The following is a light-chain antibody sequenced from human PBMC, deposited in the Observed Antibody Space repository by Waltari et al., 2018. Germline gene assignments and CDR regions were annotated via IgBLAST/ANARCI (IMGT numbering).Light chain of an antibody. CDR2: RDN. J-gene: IGLJ1*01. Sequence: QSVLTQPPSASGTPGQRVTIPCSGRSSNVGFNSVYWYQQIPGTAPKPLIYRDNQRSSGVPDRSSGSTSGASASLAVSGLRSEDEADYYCAVWDDSLGTFVFGTGTQVTVL. CDR1: SSNVGFNS. V-gene: IGLV1-47*01. CDR3: AVWDDSLGTFV.